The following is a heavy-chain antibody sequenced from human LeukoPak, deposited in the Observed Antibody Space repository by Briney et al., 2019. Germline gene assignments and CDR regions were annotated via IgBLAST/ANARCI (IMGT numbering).Heavy chain of an antibody. CDR3: ARSSITIDPREDFDY. CDR2: IKQDGSEK. Sequence: PGGSLRLSCAASGFTFSSYWMSWVRQAPGKGLEWVANIKQDGSEKYYVDSVKGRFTTSRDNAKNSLYLQMNSLRAEDTAVYYCARSSITIDPREDFDYWGQGTLVTVSS. D-gene: IGHD3-10*01. J-gene: IGHJ4*02. V-gene: IGHV3-7*01. CDR1: GFTFSSYW.